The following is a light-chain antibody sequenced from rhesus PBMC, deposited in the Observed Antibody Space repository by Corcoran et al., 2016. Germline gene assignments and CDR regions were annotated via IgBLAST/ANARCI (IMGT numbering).Light chain of an antibody. J-gene: IGKJ3*01. Sequence: DIQMTQSPSSLSASVGDRVTITCRTSENVNNYLNWYQQKPGKAPKALIYKASILQSGVPSRFSGSGSGTEYTFTINSLQSEDVATYYCQHNYGTPFTFGPGTKLDIK. V-gene: IGKV1-74*01. CDR1: ENVNNY. CDR2: KAS. CDR3: QHNYGTPFT.